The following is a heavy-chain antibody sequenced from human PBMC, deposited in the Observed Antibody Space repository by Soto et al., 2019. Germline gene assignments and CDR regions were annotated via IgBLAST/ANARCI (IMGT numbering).Heavy chain of an antibody. CDR2: INPNMGGT. CDR3: ASALTEVYCTTTGCYTGPPYGMDV. Sequence: ASVKVSCWASGYTFSGYYIHWLRQGPGQGLEWMGWINPNMGGTTYAQKIQSSVNVTSDTPTRIAYMEQSSQTSEYTDVYYCASALTEVYCTTTGCYTGPPYGMDVWGQGTTVTVSS. D-gene: IGHD2-2*02. CDR1: GYTFSGYY. J-gene: IGHJ6*02. V-gene: IGHV1-2*02.